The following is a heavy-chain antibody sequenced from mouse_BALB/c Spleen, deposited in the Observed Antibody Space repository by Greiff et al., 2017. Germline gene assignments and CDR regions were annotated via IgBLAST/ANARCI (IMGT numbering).Heavy chain of an antibody. Sequence: QVQLQQSGAELAKPGASVKMSCKASGYTFTSYWMHWVKQRPGQGLEWIGYINPSTGYTEYNQKFKDKATLTADKSSSTAYMQLSSLTSEDSAVYYCARRIQGRYAMDYWGQGTSVTVSS. CDR2: INPSTGYT. CDR1: GYTFTSYW. V-gene: IGHV1-7*01. J-gene: IGHJ4*01. D-gene: IGHD3-2*02. CDR3: ARRIQGRYAMDY.